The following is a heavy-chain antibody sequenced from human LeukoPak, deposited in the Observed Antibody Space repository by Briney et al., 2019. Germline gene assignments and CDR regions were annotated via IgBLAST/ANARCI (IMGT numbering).Heavy chain of an antibody. CDR1: GFSLSTSGVG. CDR2: IYWDDDK. D-gene: IGHD3-16*02. V-gene: IGHV2-5*02. Sequence: SGPTLVKPTQTLTLTCTFSGFSLSTSGVGVGWIRQPPGEALEWLALIYWDDDKRYSPSLKSRLTITKDTSKNQVVLTMTNMDPVDTATYYCARPYPFGGYDYVWGSYRLYYFDYWGQGTLVTVSS. CDR3: ARPYPFGGYDYVWGSYRLYYFDY. J-gene: IGHJ4*02.